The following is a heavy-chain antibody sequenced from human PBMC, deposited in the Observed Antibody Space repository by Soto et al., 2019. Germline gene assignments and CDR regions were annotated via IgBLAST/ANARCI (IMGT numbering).Heavy chain of an antibody. D-gene: IGHD2-2*01. CDR1: GGSVSRGSYY. CDR2: ILDSGTT. CDR3: ARQRVIPAQSYFDS. V-gene: IGHV4-61*01. J-gene: IGHJ4*02. Sequence: NPSETLSLTCFVSGGSVSRGSYYWTWIRQPPGKGLEWIGYILDSGTTDYNPSLKSRVTMSVDTSKNQFSLNLRSVTAADTAVYYCARQRVIPAQSYFDSWGQGVVVTVSS.